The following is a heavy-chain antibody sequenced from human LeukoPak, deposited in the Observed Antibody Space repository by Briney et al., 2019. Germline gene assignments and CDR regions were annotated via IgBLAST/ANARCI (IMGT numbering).Heavy chain of an antibody. CDR3: ASWPYWSGYYTPYRYYFDY. D-gene: IGHD3-3*01. V-gene: IGHV4-39*07. Sequence: SETLSLTCTVSGGSISTSSYYWGWIRQPPGKGLECIGNIYYSGSTYYNPSLKSRVTISVDTSKNQFSLKLSSVTAADTAVYYCASWPYWSGYYTPYRYYFDYWGQGTLVTVSS. CDR1: GGSISTSSYY. J-gene: IGHJ4*02. CDR2: IYYSGST.